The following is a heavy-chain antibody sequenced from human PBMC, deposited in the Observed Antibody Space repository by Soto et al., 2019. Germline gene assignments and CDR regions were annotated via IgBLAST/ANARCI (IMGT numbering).Heavy chain of an antibody. Sequence: GGSLRLSCAASGFTFSSYSTNWVRQAPGKGLEWVSSISSSSSYIYYADSVKGRFTISRDNAKNSLYLQMNSLRAEDTAVYYCARAVFGDYVNAFDIWGQGTMVTVSS. CDR3: ARAVFGDYVNAFDI. CDR2: ISSSSSYI. J-gene: IGHJ3*02. D-gene: IGHD4-17*01. V-gene: IGHV3-21*01. CDR1: GFTFSSYS.